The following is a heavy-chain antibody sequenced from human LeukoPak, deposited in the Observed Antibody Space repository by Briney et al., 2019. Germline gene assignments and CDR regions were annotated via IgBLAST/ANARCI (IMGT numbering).Heavy chain of an antibody. J-gene: IGHJ4*02. CDR2: IWYGGSNK. D-gene: IGHD7-27*01. CDR1: GFTFSKYG. CDR3: AKDLSTGDWNYFDY. Sequence: GGSLRLSCVTTGFTFSKYGMHWVRQAPGKGLEWVAVIWYGGSNKYYADSVKGRFTISRDNSKNTLYLQMNSLRAEDTAVYYCAKDLSTGDWNYFDYWGQGTLVTVSS. V-gene: IGHV3-30*02.